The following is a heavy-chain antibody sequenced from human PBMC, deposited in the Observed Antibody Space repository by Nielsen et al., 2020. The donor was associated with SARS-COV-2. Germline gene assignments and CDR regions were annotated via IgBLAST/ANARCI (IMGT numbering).Heavy chain of an antibody. Sequence: SETLSLTCAVYGGSFSGYYWSWIRQPPGKGLEWIGEINHSGSTNYNPSLKSRVTISVDTSKNQFSLKLSSVTAADTAVYYCARGLFSPDSGSHHLYSGKYYFDYWGQGTLVTVSS. D-gene: IGHD1-26*01. CDR2: INHSGST. V-gene: IGHV4-34*01. CDR3: ARGLFSPDSGSHHLYSGKYYFDY. CDR1: GGSFSGYY. J-gene: IGHJ4*02.